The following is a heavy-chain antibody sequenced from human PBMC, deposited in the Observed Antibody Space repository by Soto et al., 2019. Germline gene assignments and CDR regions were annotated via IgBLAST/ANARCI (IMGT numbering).Heavy chain of an antibody. CDR2: ISVNGNSK. CDR1: GFTFSSYA. D-gene: IGHD3-10*01. J-gene: IGHJ4*02. V-gene: IGHV3-23*01. CDR3: AKYLVDRGKDAPAH. Sequence: EVQLLESGGGLVQPGGSLRLSCVASGFTFSSYAMTWVRRAPGKGLEWVSGISVNGNSKNYADLVRGRFTISRDDSKSMLYLQMDSLRVDDTAIYYCAKYLVDRGKDAPAHWGQGTLVTVSS.